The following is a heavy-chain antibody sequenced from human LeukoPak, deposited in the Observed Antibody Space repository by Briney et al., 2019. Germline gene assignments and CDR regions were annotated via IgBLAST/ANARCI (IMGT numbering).Heavy chain of an antibody. CDR3: ARVGPPPYYYDSRNYYGMDV. D-gene: IGHD3-22*01. CDR2: INPSGGST. J-gene: IGHJ6*02. V-gene: IGHV1-46*01. Sequence: ASVKVSCKASGYTFTSYYMHWVRQAPGQGLEWMGIINPSGGSTSYAQKFQGRVTMTRDTSTSTVYMELSSLRSEDTAVYYCARVGPPPYYYDSRNYYGMDVWGQGTTVTVSS. CDR1: GYTFTSYY.